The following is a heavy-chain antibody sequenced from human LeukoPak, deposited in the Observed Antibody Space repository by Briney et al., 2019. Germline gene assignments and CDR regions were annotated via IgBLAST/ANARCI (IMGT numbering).Heavy chain of an antibody. V-gene: IGHV3-23*01. J-gene: IGHJ4*02. Sequence: GGSLRLSCAASGFTFSSYAMSWVRQAPGKGLEWVSAISGSGGSTYYADSVKGRFTIPRDNSKNTLYLQMNSLRAEDTAVYYCANMYGGSDSSGYSAPRNGLNWGQGTLVTVSS. CDR1: GFTFSSYA. CDR3: ANMYGGSDSSGYSAPRNGLN. D-gene: IGHD3-22*01. CDR2: ISGSGGST.